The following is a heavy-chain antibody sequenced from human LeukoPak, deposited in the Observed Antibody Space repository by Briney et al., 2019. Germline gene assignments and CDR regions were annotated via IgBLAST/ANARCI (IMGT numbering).Heavy chain of an antibody. V-gene: IGHV3-48*03. D-gene: IGHD6-19*01. Sequence: PGGSLRLSCAASGFTFSSYEMNWVRQAPGKGLEWVSYISSSGSTIYYADSVKGRFTISRDNSKNTLYMQMNSLKLEDTAVYYCAKVRWDNSGWYYLDNWGQGTLVTVSS. CDR2: ISSSGSTI. CDR3: AKVRWDNSGWYYLDN. J-gene: IGHJ4*02. CDR1: GFTFSSYE.